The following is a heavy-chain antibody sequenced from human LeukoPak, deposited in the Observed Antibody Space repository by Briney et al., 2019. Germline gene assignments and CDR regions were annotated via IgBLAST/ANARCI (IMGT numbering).Heavy chain of an antibody. D-gene: IGHD3-10*01. CDR3: ARDSAMYYYGSGSYFGD. Sequence: PGGSLRLSCAASGFTFSSYSMNWVRQAPGKGLEWVSSISSSSYIYYADSVKGRFTISRDNAKNSLYLQMNSRRAEDTAVYYCARDSAMYYYGSGSYFGDWGQGTLITVSS. CDR1: GFTFSSYS. J-gene: IGHJ4*02. CDR2: ISSSSYI. V-gene: IGHV3-21*01.